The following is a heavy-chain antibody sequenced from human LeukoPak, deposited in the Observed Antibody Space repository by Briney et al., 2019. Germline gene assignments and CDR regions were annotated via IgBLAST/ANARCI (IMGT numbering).Heavy chain of an antibody. CDR3: ARGEAAMATSDY. Sequence: ASVKVSCKASGYTFTSYGISWVRQATGQGLEWMGCMNPNSGNTGYAQKFQGRVTITRNTSISTAYMELSSLRSEDTAVYYCARGEAAMATSDYWGQGTLVTVSS. J-gene: IGHJ4*02. D-gene: IGHD5-18*01. CDR2: MNPNSGNT. CDR1: GYTFTSYG. V-gene: IGHV1-8*03.